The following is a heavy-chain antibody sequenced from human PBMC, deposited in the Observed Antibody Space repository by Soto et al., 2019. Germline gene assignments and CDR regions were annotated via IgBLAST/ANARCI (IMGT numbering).Heavy chain of an antibody. Sequence: SETLSLTCTVSGGSISSYYWSWIRQPPGKGLEWIGYIYYSGSTNYNPSLKSRVTISVDTSKNQFSLKLSSVTAADTAVYYCARNYDYVWGSSRGPFDYWGQGTLVTVS. CDR2: IYYSGST. CDR1: GGSISSYY. D-gene: IGHD3-16*01. CDR3: ARNYDYVWGSSRGPFDY. V-gene: IGHV4-59*01. J-gene: IGHJ4*02.